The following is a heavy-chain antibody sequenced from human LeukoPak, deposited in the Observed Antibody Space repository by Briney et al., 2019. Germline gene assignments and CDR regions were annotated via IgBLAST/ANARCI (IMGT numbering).Heavy chain of an antibody. CDR2: FDPEDGET. CDR3: ATAGTSNSNTYYYDSSANTFDY. J-gene: IGHJ4*02. Sequence: GASVKVSCKVSGYTLTELSMHCVRQAPGKGVEWMGGFDPEDGETIYAQKFQGRVTMTEDTSTDTAYMELSSLRSEDTAVYYCATAGTSNSNTYYYDSSANTFDYWGQGTLVTVSS. CDR1: GYTLTELS. V-gene: IGHV1-24*01. D-gene: IGHD3-22*01.